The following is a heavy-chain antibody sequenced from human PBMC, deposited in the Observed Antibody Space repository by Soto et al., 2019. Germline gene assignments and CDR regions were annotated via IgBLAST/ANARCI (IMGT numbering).Heavy chain of an antibody. Sequence: PSETLSLTCAVYGGSFSGYYWSWIRQHPGKGLEWSGEINHSGSTNYNPSLKSRVTISVDTSKNQFSLKLSSVTAADTAVYYCARNPLLGYCSGGSCSSRYNCFDPWGQGTLVTVSS. CDR2: INHSGST. D-gene: IGHD2-15*01. CDR1: GGSFSGYY. J-gene: IGHJ5*02. CDR3: ARNPLLGYCSGGSCSSRYNCFDP. V-gene: IGHV4-34*01.